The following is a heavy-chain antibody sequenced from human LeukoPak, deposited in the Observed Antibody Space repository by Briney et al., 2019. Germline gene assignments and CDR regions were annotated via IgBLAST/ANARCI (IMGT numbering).Heavy chain of an antibody. J-gene: IGHJ5*02. CDR1: GFXFSSYS. CDR2: ISGSSSYI. V-gene: IGHV3-21*01. CDR3: AREDGYNYGNNWLDP. Sequence: PGGSLRLSCAASGFXFSSYSINWVREAPGKGLEWVSSISGSSSYIYYADSVKGRFTISRDNAKNSLYLQMNSLRAEDTAVYYCAREDGYNYGNNWLDPWGQGTMVTVSS. D-gene: IGHD5-24*01.